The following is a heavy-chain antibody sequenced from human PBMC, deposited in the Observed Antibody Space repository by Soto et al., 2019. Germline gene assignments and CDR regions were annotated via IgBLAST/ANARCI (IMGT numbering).Heavy chain of an antibody. Sequence: QVHLVQSGPEVKKTGASVKVSCKTSGYPFTNNRLSWVRRAPGQGLEWMGWISPHNGNAKYAQKFQDRVTMTADTAASTVYMELRSLRSDDSAVFYCARDRSGWYDFWGQGTLVTVSA. CDR3: ARDRSGWYDF. CDR2: ISPHNGNA. J-gene: IGHJ4*02. D-gene: IGHD6-19*01. V-gene: IGHV1-18*01. CDR1: GYPFTNNR.